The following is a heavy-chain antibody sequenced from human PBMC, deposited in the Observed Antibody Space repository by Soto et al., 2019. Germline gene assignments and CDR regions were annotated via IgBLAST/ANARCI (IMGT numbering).Heavy chain of an antibody. CDR2: IIPIFGTA. D-gene: IGHD1-26*01. Sequence: SVKVSCEASGGTFSSYAISWVRQAPGQGLEWMGGIIPIFGTANYAQKFQGRVTITADESTSTAYMELSSLRSEDTAVYYCARGLWELLNYYYVMDFWGQGSTVTVS. CDR1: GGTFSSYA. CDR3: ARGLWELLNYYYVMDF. J-gene: IGHJ6*02. V-gene: IGHV1-69*01.